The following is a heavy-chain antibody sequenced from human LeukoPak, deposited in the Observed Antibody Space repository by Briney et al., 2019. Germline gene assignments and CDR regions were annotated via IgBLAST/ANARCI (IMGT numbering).Heavy chain of an antibody. CDR2: VIDSGNRR. J-gene: IGHJ4*02. Sequence: GGFLRLSCAASGFTFSSCAMSWVRQAPGKGLEWVSTVIDSGNRRYYADPAEGRCTISRDNSKNPLYLQMNSPTAGDTAVYYCARTSVEMATIYYFDYWGQGTLVTLPS. CDR3: ARTSVEMATIYYFDY. V-gene: IGHV3-23*01. CDR1: GFTFSSCA. D-gene: IGHD5-24*01.